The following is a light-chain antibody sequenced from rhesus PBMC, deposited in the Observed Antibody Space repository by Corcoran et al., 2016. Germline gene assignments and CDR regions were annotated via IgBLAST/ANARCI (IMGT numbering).Light chain of an antibody. V-gene: IGKV1-74*01. CDR2: KAS. Sequence: DIQMTQSPSSLSASVGDRVTITCRASENVNNYLNWYQQKPRKAPNLLIYKASPLQSVVPSRFSGSGSGTDYTFTISSLQPEDVATYYWQHGYGTPYSFGQGTKVEIK. J-gene: IGKJ2*01. CDR1: ENVNNY. CDR3: QHGYGTPYS.